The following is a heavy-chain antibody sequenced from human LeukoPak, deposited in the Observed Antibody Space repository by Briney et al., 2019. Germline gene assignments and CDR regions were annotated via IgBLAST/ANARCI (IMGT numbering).Heavy chain of an antibody. D-gene: IGHD6-19*01. J-gene: IGHJ4*02. V-gene: IGHV4-61*02. CDR3: ARTGYSSGWYDGY. CDR1: GGSISSGSYY. Sequence: SETLSLTRTVSGGSISSGSYYWSWIRQPAGKGLEWIGRIYTSGSTNYNPSLKSRVTISVDTSRNQFSLKLSSVTAADTAVYYCARTGYSSGWYDGYWGQGTLVTVSS. CDR2: IYTSGST.